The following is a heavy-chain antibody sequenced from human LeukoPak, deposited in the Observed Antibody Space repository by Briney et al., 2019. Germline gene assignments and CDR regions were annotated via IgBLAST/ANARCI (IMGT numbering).Heavy chain of an antibody. V-gene: IGHV4-34*01. Sequence: SETLSLTCAVYGGSFSGYYWSWIRQPPGKGLECIGQINHIGSTNYNPSLKSRVTISVDTSKNQFYLKLISVTSADTALYYCARDGCGWFSLDYWGQGTLVTVSS. J-gene: IGHJ4*02. D-gene: IGHD6-19*01. CDR2: INHIGST. CDR3: ARDGCGWFSLDY. CDR1: GGSFSGYY.